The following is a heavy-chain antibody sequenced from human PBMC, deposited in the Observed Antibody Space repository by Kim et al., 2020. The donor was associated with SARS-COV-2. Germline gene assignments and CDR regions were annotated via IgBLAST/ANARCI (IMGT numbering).Heavy chain of an antibody. J-gene: IGHJ6*02. D-gene: IGHD6-13*01. V-gene: IGHV3-48*03. CDR3: ARDSSSSWYEYYYYGMDV. Sequence: GGSLRLSCAASGFTFSSYEMNWVRQAPGKGLEWVSYISSSGSTIYYADSVKGRFTISRDNAKNSLYLQMNSLRAEDTAVYYCARDSSSSWYEYYYYGMDVWGQGTTVTVSS. CDR1: GFTFSSYE. CDR2: ISSSGSTI.